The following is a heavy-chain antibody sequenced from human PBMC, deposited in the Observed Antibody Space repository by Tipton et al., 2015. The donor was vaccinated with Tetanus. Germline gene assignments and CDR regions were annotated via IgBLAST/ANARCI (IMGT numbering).Heavy chain of an antibody. J-gene: IGHJ4*02. CDR1: GGSISSRNYY. Sequence: TLSLTCSVSGGSISSRNYYWGWIRQPPGKGLEFIGRVYYSGNTYYNPSLKSRVTISLDTSKNQFSLTLRSVTAADTAVYYCARSYGDTFLFRLDYWGQGALVTVSS. D-gene: IGHD4-17*01. CDR2: VYYSGNT. V-gene: IGHV4-39*07. CDR3: ARSYGDTFLFRLDY.